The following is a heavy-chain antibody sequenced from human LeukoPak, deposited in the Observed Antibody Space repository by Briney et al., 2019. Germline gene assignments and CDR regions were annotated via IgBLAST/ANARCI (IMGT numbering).Heavy chain of an antibody. Sequence: SETLPLTCAVYGGSYSGYYWSWIRQPPGKGLEWIGEINHSGSTNYNPSLKSRVTISVDTSKNQFSLKLSSVNAADTAVYYCARGGPGASWATYYYYYMDVWGKGTTVTVSS. D-gene: IGHD1-26*01. V-gene: IGHV4-34*01. J-gene: IGHJ6*03. CDR3: ARGGPGASWATYYYYYMDV. CDR2: INHSGST. CDR1: GGSYSGYY.